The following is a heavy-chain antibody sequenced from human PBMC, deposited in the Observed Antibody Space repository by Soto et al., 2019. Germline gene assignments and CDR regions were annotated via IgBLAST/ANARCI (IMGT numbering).Heavy chain of an antibody. CDR2: IYYSGST. Sequence: SETLSLTCTVSGGSISSGGYYWSWIRQHPGKGLEWIGYIYYSGSTYYNPSLKSRVTISVDTSKNQFSLKLSSVTAADTAVYYCARDRPRNYYDSSGYYEGFDYWGQGTLVTVSS. V-gene: IGHV4-31*03. CDR1: GGSISSGGYY. J-gene: IGHJ4*02. D-gene: IGHD3-22*01. CDR3: ARDRPRNYYDSSGYYEGFDY.